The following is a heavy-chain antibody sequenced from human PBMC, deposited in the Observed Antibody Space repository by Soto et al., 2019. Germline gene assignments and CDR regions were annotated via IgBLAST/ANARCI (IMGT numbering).Heavy chain of an antibody. V-gene: IGHV3-23*01. CDR3: AKGLFAPYYYGSGRIGNYYMDV. J-gene: IGHJ6*03. CDR1: GFTFSSYA. D-gene: IGHD3-10*01. Sequence: PGGSLRLSCAASGFTFSSYAMSWVRQAPGKGLEWVSAISGSGGSTYYADSVKGRFTISRDNSKNTLYLQMNSLRAEDTAVYYCAKGLFAPYYYGSGRIGNYYMDVWGKGTTVTVSS. CDR2: ISGSGGST.